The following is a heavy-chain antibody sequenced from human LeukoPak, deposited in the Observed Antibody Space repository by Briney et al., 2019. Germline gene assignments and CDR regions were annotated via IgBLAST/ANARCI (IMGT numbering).Heavy chain of an antibody. J-gene: IGHJ6*02. CDR1: GYTFTSYA. Sequence: ASVKVSCKASGYTFTSYAMNWVRQAPGQGLEWMGWINTNTGNPTYAQGFTGRFVFSLDTSVSTAYLQISSLKAEDTAVYYCARGKDSSSWYFPVYYYYGMDVWGQGTTVTVSS. CDR2: INTNTGNP. CDR3: ARGKDSSSWYFPVYYYYGMDV. D-gene: IGHD6-13*01. V-gene: IGHV7-4-1*02.